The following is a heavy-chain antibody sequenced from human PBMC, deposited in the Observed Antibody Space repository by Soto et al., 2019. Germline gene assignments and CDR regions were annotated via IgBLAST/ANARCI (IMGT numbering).Heavy chain of an antibody. D-gene: IGHD6-13*01. V-gene: IGHV3-7*01. CDR3: ARAPGIAAAGTPHY. CDR2: IKQDGSEK. J-gene: IGHJ4*02. Sequence: EVQLVESGGGLVQPGGSLRLSCAASGFTFSSYWMSWVRQAPGKGLEWVANIKQDGSEKYYVDSVKGRFTISRDNAKNSLYLQMNRLRAEDTAVYYCARAPGIAAAGTPHYWGQGTLVTVSS. CDR1: GFTFSSYW.